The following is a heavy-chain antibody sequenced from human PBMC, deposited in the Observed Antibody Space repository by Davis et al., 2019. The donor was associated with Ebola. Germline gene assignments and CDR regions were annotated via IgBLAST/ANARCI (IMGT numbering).Heavy chain of an antibody. CDR2: ITWNSNEV. CDR1: GFIFEHYA. V-gene: IGHV3-9*01. J-gene: IGHJ5*02. D-gene: IGHD1-7*01. Sequence: PGGSLRLSCVGSGFIFEHYAMNWVRHAPGKGLEWVASITWNSNEVAYADPVNGRFIISRDNAKSSLFLQMNSLRPEDTASYYCTKSENYLTWGQGTLVLVSS. CDR3: TKSENYLT.